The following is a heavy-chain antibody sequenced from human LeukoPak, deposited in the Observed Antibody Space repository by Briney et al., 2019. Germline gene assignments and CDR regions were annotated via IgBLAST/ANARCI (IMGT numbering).Heavy chain of an antibody. J-gene: IGHJ4*02. V-gene: IGHV3-66*01. Sequence: GGSLRLSCAASGFTFSSYWMSWVRQAPGKGLEWVSVIYSGGSTYYADSVKGRFTISRDNSKNTLYLQMNSLRAEDTAVYYCARDSPPKTAKADDYWGQGTLVTVSS. D-gene: IGHD2-21*02. CDR3: ARDSPPKTAKADDY. CDR1: GFTFSSYW. CDR2: IYSGGST.